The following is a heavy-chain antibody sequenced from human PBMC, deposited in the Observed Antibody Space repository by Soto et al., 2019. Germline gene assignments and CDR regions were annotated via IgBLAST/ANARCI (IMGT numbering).Heavy chain of an antibody. Sequence: SETLSLTCTVSGGSISSSSYYWGWIRQPPGKGLEWIGYIYYSGSTNYNPSLKSRVTISVDTSKNQFSLKLSSVTAADTAVYYCAREQLWHSYMDVWGKGTTVTVSS. CDR3: AREQLWHSYMDV. D-gene: IGHD5-18*01. CDR2: IYYSGST. V-gene: IGHV4-61*01. CDR1: GGSISSSSYY. J-gene: IGHJ6*03.